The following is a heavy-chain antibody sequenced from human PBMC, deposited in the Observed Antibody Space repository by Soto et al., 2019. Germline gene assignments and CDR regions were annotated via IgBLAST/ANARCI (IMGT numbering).Heavy chain of an antibody. Sequence: QVQLQESGPGLVKPSETLSLTCTISGGSITSSSYYWGWIRQPPGKGLEWIGTIYYNGNTYYNPSLKSRVTISVSTSKNQFSLNLSSVTAADTAVYYCAKCGYSFTYLPFDSWGQGTLVAVSS. CDR1: GGSITSSSYY. CDR3: AKCGYSFTYLPFDS. V-gene: IGHV4-39*01. J-gene: IGHJ4*02. D-gene: IGHD5-18*01. CDR2: IYYNGNT.